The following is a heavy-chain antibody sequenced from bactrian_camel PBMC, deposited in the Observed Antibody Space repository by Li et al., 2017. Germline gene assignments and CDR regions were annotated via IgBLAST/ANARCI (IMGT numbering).Heavy chain of an antibody. CDR3: ARGRDGRLYAFAY. V-gene: IGHV3S31*01. CDR1: GFTFSSYG. Sequence: VQLVESGGGLVQAGGSLRVSCEASGFTFSSYGMSWVRQASGKGLEWVSGINGDGSSTYYADSVKGRFAVSRDNAKNTMYLQLNSLKTEDMAMYYCARGRDGRLYAFAYWGQGT. CDR2: INGDGSST. J-gene: IGHJ4*01. D-gene: IGHD1*01.